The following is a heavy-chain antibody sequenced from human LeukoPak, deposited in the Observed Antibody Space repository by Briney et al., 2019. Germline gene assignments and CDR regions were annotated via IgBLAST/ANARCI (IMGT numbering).Heavy chain of an antibody. V-gene: IGHV4-59*01. D-gene: IGHD3-10*01. Sequence: SETLSLTCTVSGGSISSYYWSWIRQPPGKGLEWIGYIYYSGSTNYNPSLKSRVTISVDTSKNQFSLKLSSVTAADTAVYYCASGGMVRGVMIWIYWGQGTLVTVSS. J-gene: IGHJ4*02. CDR2: IYYSGST. CDR1: GGSISSYY. CDR3: ASGGMVRGVMIWIY.